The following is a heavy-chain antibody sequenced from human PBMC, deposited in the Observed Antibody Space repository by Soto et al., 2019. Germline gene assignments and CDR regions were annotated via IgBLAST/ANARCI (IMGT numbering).Heavy chain of an antibody. Sequence: EVQLVESGGGLVKPGGSLRLSCAASEFTFRSYTMNWVRQAPGQGLEWVSSISSSSSNIYYADSLKGRFTISRDNAKNSLYLQMNSLRVDDTAVYFCARGGLYDSGVGIDFWGQGTLVTVSS. D-gene: IGHD3-22*01. CDR3: ARGGLYDSGVGIDF. V-gene: IGHV3-21*01. CDR2: ISSSSSNI. J-gene: IGHJ4*02. CDR1: EFTFRSYT.